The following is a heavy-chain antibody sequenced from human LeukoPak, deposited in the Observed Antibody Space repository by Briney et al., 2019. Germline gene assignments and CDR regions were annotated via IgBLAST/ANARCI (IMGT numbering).Heavy chain of an antibody. Sequence: GGSLRLSCAASGFTFSSYAMHWVRQAPGKGLEWVAVISYDGSNKYYADSVKGRFTISRDNSKNTLYLQMNSLRAEDTAVYYCARESGGWFDPWGQGTLVTVSS. J-gene: IGHJ5*02. V-gene: IGHV3-30-3*01. CDR1: GFTFSSYA. CDR2: ISYDGSNK. CDR3: ARESGGWFDP. D-gene: IGHD3-10*01.